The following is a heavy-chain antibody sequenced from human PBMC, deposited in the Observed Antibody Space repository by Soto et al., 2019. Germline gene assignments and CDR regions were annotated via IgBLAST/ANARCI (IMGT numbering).Heavy chain of an antibody. Sequence: QVQLQEWGPGLVKPSQTLSLTCTLSGGSISRGDYYWSWIRQPPGKGLEYIGYIYSSGTTYYNPSLKSPVTISIDPSNNQFSLKLTSVTAADTAVYYCARRVTGGGERFDPWGQGTQVTVSS. V-gene: IGHV4-30-4*08. CDR3: ARRVTGGGERFDP. D-gene: IGHD7-27*01. CDR1: GGSISRGDYY. J-gene: IGHJ5*02. CDR2: IYSSGTT.